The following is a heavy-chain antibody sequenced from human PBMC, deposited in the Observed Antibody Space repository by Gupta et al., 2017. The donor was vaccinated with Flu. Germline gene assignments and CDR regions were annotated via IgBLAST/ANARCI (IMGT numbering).Heavy chain of an antibody. V-gene: IGHV3-48*03. CDR3: ARVHWDS. J-gene: IGHJ4*02. Sequence: EVQLVESGGGLVQLGGPLSRSCAAPGYSFSDTVVSWVRRAPGKGLEWDSFISSSGVLYYTDSVKGRFTIARDNAKNSVYLEMDSLRSEDTAFYYCARVHWDSWGQGTLVTVSS. CDR1: GYSFSDTV. CDR2: ISSSGVL.